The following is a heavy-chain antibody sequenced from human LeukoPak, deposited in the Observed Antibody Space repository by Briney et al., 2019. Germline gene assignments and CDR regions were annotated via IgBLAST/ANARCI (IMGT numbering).Heavy chain of an antibody. CDR1: GFTLCMYY. Sequence: GGSLSLSCAVSGFTLCMYYMSWVRQAPGKGVEWVSISYSGDNKYYVNCGMSIFTNSTNNYKNTLYIQMNSLRIEDTALYNCARDRSSGYGPGYFDYWGQGTLVTVSS. CDR2: SYSGDNK. V-gene: IGHV3-66*01. D-gene: IGHD5-12*01. CDR3: ARDRSSGYGPGYFDY. J-gene: IGHJ4*02.